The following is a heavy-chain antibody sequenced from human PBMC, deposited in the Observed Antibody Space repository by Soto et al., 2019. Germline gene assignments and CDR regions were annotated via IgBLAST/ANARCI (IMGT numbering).Heavy chain of an antibody. CDR2: IYYSGST. J-gene: IGHJ5*02. CDR3: ARAEITMVRGVISWFDP. CDR1: GGSISSGDYY. V-gene: IGHV4-30-4*01. D-gene: IGHD3-10*01. Sequence: QVQLQESGPGLVKPSQTLSLTCTVSGGSISSGDYYWSWIRQPPGKGLEWIGYIYYSGSTYYNPSLKSRVTISVDTSKNQFSLKLSSVTAADTAVYYCARAEITMVRGVISWFDPWGQGTLVTVSS.